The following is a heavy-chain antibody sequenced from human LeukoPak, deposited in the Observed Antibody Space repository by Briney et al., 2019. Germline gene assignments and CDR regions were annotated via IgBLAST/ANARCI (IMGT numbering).Heavy chain of an antibody. CDR3: ARANSVGYYYYYMGV. D-gene: IGHD5/OR15-5a*01. CDR1: GGSISTYY. CDR2: MYDNGSA. J-gene: IGHJ6*03. Sequence: PSETLSLTXSVSGGSISTYYWNWIRQPPGKGLEWIGYMYDNGSANYNPSLNSRVTMSVDTSKNQFSLKLISVTAADTALYYCARANSVGYYYYYMGVWGKGTTVTVSS. V-gene: IGHV4-59*01.